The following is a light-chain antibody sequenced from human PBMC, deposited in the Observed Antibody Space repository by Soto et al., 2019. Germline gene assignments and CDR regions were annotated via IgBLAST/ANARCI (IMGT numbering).Light chain of an antibody. CDR1: EDVRHD. Sequence: AIQVTQSPSSLSASVGDRVTITCRTSEDVRHDLAWFQQTPGKAPKLLIFAATRLQSGVPSRFSGTGSGTDFTLIISSLQPEDFGTYHCLQANNYPWTFGQGTKVE. J-gene: IGKJ1*01. CDR2: AAT. V-gene: IGKV1-6*02. CDR3: LQANNYPWT.